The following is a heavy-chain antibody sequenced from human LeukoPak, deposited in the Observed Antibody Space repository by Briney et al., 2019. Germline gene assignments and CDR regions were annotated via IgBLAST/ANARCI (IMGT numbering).Heavy chain of an antibody. V-gene: IGHV3-30-3*01. CDR1: GFTFSSYA. CDR3: ARDAPLRYFDYGMDV. CDR2: ISYDGSNK. J-gene: IGHJ6*02. D-gene: IGHD3-9*01. Sequence: PGGSLRLSCAASGFTFSSYAMHWVRQAPGKGLEWVAVISYDGSNKYYADSVKGRFTISRDNSKNTPYLQMNSLRAEDTAVYYCARDAPLRYFDYGMDVWGQGTTVTVS.